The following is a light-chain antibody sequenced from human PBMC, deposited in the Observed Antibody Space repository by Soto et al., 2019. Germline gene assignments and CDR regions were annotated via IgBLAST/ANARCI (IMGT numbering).Light chain of an antibody. CDR1: QSVSNNY. J-gene: IGKJ1*01. CDR2: VAS. V-gene: IGKV3-20*01. CDR3: QQYGSSGT. Sequence: EIVLTQSPGTLSLSPGERATLSCRASQSVSNNYLAWYQQKPGQAPRLLIYVASNRSTGIPDRFSGSGSGTYVSLTISRLEPEDFAVYYCQQYGSSGTFGQGTKVEIK.